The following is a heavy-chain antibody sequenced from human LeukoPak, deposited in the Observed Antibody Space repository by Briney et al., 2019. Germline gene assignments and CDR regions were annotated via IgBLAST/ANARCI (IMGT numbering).Heavy chain of an antibody. Sequence: VASVKVSCKASGYTFNSYYMYWVRQAPGEGLEWMGIINPSGGSTTYAQKFQGRVTMTSDTSTSTVHMEMNSLRSGDTAVYYCARASPRGLAAYYYHYIDVWGKGTTDTVSS. V-gene: IGHV1-46*02. CDR2: INPSGGST. CDR3: ARASPRGLAAYYYHYIDV. D-gene: IGHD3-10*01. J-gene: IGHJ6*03. CDR1: GYTFNSYY.